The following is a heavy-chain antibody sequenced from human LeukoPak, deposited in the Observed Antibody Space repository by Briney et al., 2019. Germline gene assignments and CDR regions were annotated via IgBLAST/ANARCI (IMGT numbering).Heavy chain of an antibody. D-gene: IGHD2-21*02. CDR1: GFTFSKGW. CDR3: TTVWNCGGDCSDAFDI. J-gene: IGHJ3*02. CDR2: IKIKSDGGTT. V-gene: IGHV3-15*01. Sequence: GGSLRLSCTASGFTFSKGWMRWVRQAPVMGLEWVGRIKIKSDGGTTDYGAPVNGSNTITRDDSKNTLYLQMISLKTEDTAVYYCTTVWNCGGDCSDAFDIWGQGTMVTVSS.